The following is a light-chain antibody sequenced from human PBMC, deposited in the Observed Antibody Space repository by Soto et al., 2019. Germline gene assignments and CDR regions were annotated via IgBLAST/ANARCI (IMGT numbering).Light chain of an antibody. CDR1: QSVNGH. CDR3: HQYFGWPRGT. V-gene: IGKV3-15*01. CDR2: GTS. J-gene: IGKJ1*01. Sequence: EIVVTQSPATLSVSPGERATLSCRVSQSVNGHLAWYQQRPGQAPRLLIYGTSTRATDVPLRFSGGGSGTEFTLTIRSLQSEDFAVYFCHQYFGWPRGTVGQGTKLEI.